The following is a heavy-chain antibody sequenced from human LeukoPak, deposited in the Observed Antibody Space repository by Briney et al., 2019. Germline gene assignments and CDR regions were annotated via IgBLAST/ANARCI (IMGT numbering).Heavy chain of an antibody. Sequence: AGGSLRLSCAASGFTFSSYSMNWVRQAPGKRLEWVSSISSQSSYIHYADSVKGRFTISRDNAKNSLYLQVNSLRVEDTAVYYCASTPLRGTYSSGWYRVVNFDFWGQGTLVTVSS. CDR1: GFTFSSYS. V-gene: IGHV3-21*06. CDR2: ISSQSSYI. D-gene: IGHD6-19*01. CDR3: ASTPLRGTYSSGWYRVVNFDF. J-gene: IGHJ4*02.